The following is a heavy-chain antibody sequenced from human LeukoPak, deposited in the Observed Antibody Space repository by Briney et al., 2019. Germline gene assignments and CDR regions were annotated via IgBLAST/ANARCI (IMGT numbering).Heavy chain of an antibody. CDR1: GFTFSNYW. CDR2: INHSGST. V-gene: IGHV4-34*01. D-gene: IGHD3-10*01. J-gene: IGHJ4*02. Sequence: GSLRLSCAASGFTFSNYWMSWVRQAPGKGLEWIGEINHSGSTNYNPSLKSRVTISVDTSKNQFSLKLSSVTAADTAVYYCARGPGNYYGSRGQLDYWGQGTLVTVSS. CDR3: ARGPGNYYGSRGQLDY.